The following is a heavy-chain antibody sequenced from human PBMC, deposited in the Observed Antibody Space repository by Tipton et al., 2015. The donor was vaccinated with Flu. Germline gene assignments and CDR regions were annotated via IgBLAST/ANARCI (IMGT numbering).Heavy chain of an antibody. D-gene: IGHD2-2*01. V-gene: IGHV3-23*01. CDR2: ISVSGGST. CDR1: GFTFSSYA. Sequence: GSLRLSCAASGFTFSSYAMSWVRQAPGKGLEWVSAISVSGGSTYYADSVKGRFTISRDNSKNTLYLQMNSLRADDTAVYYCAELTSSTTQLWGQGTLVTVSS. J-gene: IGHJ4*02. CDR3: AELTSSTTQL.